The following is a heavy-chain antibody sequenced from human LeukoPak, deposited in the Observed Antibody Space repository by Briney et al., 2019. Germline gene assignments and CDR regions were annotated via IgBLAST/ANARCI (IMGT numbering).Heavy chain of an antibody. D-gene: IGHD3-10*01. V-gene: IGHV3-21*05. CDR2: ISSSSSPI. Sequence: GGSLRLSCTASGFTFTTSSMNWVRQAPGKGLEWVSYISSSSSPIYYADSVKGRFTISRDNAKNSLYLQMNSLRAEDTAVYYCAGGDGSGSYYGSWGQGTLVTVSS. J-gene: IGHJ5*02. CDR1: GFTFTTSS. CDR3: AGGDGSGSYYGS.